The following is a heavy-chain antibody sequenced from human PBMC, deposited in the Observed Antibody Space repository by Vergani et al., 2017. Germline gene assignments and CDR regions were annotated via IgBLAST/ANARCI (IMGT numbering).Heavy chain of an antibody. CDR3: ARAPLRYFDWLLSWFDP. CDR2: ISSSSSYI. CDR1: GFTFSSYS. D-gene: IGHD3-9*01. V-gene: IGHV3-21*01. Sequence: EVQLVESGGGLVKPGGSLRLSCAASGFTFSSYSMNWVRQAPGKGLEWVSSISSSSSYIYYADSVKGRFTISRDNAKNSLYLQMNSLRAEDTAVYYCARAPLRYFDWLLSWFDPWGQGTLVTVSS. J-gene: IGHJ5*02.